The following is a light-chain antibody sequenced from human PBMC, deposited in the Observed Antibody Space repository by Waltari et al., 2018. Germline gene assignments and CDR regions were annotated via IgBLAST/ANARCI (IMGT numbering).Light chain of an antibody. Sequence: QSVLTQPPSASGTPGQRVSFPCSGSSSNLGSNYAFWSQKFPGTAPKLLIYRDDQRPSGVPDRFSASKGGTSAALVISAVRSEDEADYYCAAWDGSLSGRLFGGGTRLTVL. CDR2: RDD. CDR1: SSNLGSNY. CDR3: AAWDGSLSGRL. J-gene: IGLJ3*02. V-gene: IGLV1-47*01.